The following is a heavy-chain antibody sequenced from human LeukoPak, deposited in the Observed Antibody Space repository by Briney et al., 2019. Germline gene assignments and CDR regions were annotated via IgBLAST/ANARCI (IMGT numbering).Heavy chain of an antibody. V-gene: IGHV4-59*01. CDR1: GGSISNYY. Sequence: SETLSLTCTVFGGSISNYYWSWIRQPPGKGLEWIGYIYYSGSTNYNPSLKSRVIISVDTSKNQFFLKLSSMTAADTAIYYCARAIVGGFFDYWGQGALVTVSS. J-gene: IGHJ4*02. CDR2: IYYSGST. CDR3: ARAIVGGFFDY. D-gene: IGHD3-22*01.